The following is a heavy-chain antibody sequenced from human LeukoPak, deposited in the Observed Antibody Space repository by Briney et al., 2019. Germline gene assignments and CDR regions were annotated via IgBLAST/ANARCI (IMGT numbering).Heavy chain of an antibody. J-gene: IGHJ4*02. V-gene: IGHV4-59*12. CDR3: ARVTPSSSLDY. CDR2: IYYSGST. CDR1: GGSISSYY. Sequence: SETLSLTCTVSGGSISSYYWSWIRQPPGKGLEWIGYIYYSGSTNYNPSLKSRVTISVDTSKNQFSLKLSSVTAADTAVYYCARVTPSSSLDYWGQGTLVTVSS. D-gene: IGHD6-6*01.